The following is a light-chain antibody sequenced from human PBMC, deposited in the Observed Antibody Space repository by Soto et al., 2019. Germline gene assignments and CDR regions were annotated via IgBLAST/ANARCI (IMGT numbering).Light chain of an antibody. V-gene: IGKV1-5*01. CDR1: QSISSW. J-gene: IGKJ1*01. CDR3: QQYNIYWT. CDR2: DAS. Sequence: DIQMTQSPSTLSASVGDRVTITCRASQSISSWLAWYPQKPGKAPKLLIYDASSLESGVPSRFSGSESGTEFTLTISSPQPDDFATYYCQQYNIYWTFGQGTKVDIK.